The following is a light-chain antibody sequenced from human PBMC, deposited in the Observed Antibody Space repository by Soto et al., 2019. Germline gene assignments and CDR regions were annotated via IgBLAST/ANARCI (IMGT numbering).Light chain of an antibody. CDR2: DAS. J-gene: IGKJ4*01. CDR1: QSASSSS. V-gene: IGKV3-20*01. CDR3: QHSHSTPLT. Sequence: IVLTQSPCTLSLSPGERATLSCRASQSASSSSLAWYQQKRGQAPRLLIHDASSRATGIPDRFSGSGSGTDFTLTISRLEPEDFAVYYCQHSHSTPLTFGGGTKVDIK.